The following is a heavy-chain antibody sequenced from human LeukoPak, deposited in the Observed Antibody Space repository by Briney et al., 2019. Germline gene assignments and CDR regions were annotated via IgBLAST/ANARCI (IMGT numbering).Heavy chain of an antibody. V-gene: IGHV3-43D*03. J-gene: IGHJ4*02. CDR2: ITWNSAST. CDR1: GFTFDDYA. D-gene: IGHD5-12*01. CDR3: AKPHLSVVATPYFDY. Sequence: GGSLRLSCAASGFTFDDYAMHWVRQAPGKGLEWFSLITWNSASTHYADSVKGRSTTSRDNSKNSLFLQMNSLRTEDTALYYCAKPHLSVVATPYFDYWGQGTLVTVSS.